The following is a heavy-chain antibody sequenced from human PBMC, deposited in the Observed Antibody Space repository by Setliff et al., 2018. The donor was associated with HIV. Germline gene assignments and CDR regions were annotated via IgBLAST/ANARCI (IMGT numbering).Heavy chain of an antibody. CDR3: ARLGGSFGIPHFDF. CDR1: GYNFANYW. V-gene: IGHV5-51*01. J-gene: IGHJ4*02. CDR2: VYPADSNT. D-gene: IGHD3-3*02. Sequence: PGESLKISCKASGYNFANYWIGWVRQRPGKGLEWMGLVYPADSNTIYSPSFQHQVTISADKSFSTAFLQWSDVKASDSGIYFCARLGGSFGIPHFDFWGQGTPVTVSS.